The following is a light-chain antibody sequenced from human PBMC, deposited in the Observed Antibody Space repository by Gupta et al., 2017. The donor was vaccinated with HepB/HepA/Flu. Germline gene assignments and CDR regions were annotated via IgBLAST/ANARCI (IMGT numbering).Light chain of an antibody. CDR3: QQYGSSPRT. Sequence: IVWTYSPATLTLSPGERSTFPCRSSQSVSSSYLAWYQQKPGQAPRLLIYRASSRATGIPDRFSGSGSGTDFTLTISRLQPEDFAVYYCQQYGSSPRTFGQGTKVEIK. CDR1: QSVSSSY. CDR2: RAS. J-gene: IGKJ1*01. V-gene: IGKV3-20*01.